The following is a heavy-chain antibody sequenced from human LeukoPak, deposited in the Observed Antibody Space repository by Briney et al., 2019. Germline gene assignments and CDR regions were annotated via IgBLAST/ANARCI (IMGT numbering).Heavy chain of an antibody. D-gene: IGHD1-1*01. CDR3: ARDGNDVMDY. Sequence: GASVKVSCKASGYTFTNYGISWVRQAPGQGLEWVGWISGHNDNAHYAQKLQGRVTMNRETSTSTVYMELRSLSSDDTAIYYCARDGNDVMDYWGQGTLVTVSS. CDR2: ISGHNDNA. CDR1: GYTFTNYG. V-gene: IGHV1-18*01. J-gene: IGHJ4*02.